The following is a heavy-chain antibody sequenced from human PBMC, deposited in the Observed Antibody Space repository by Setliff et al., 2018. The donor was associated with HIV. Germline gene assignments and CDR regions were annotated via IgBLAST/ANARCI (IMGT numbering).Heavy chain of an antibody. D-gene: IGHD3-22*01. Sequence: SLTCTVSGGSISSSSYYWGCIRQPPGKGLEWIGSIYYTGSANYNPSLKSRVTMSVDTSKNQFSLKLSSVTAADTAAYYCASGYQYDSSGYYYVTPIDYWGQGTLVTVSS. CDR2: IYYTGSA. V-gene: IGHV4-39*01. CDR1: GGSISSSSYY. CDR3: ASGYQYDSSGYYYVTPIDY. J-gene: IGHJ4*02.